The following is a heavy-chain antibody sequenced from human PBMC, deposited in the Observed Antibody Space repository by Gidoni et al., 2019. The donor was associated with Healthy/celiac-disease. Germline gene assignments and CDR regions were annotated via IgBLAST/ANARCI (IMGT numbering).Heavy chain of an antibody. D-gene: IGHD4-17*01. CDR1: GFTFSDHY. CDR3: ARDDYGDYEPFDL. CDR2: TRNKANSYTT. V-gene: IGHV3-72*01. Sequence: EVQLVESGGGLVQPGGSLRLSCAASGFTFSDHYMDWVRQAPGKGLEWVGRTRNKANSYTTEYAASVKGRFTISRDDSKNSLYLQMNSLKTEDTAVYYCARDDYGDYEPFDLWGRGTLVTVSS. J-gene: IGHJ2*01.